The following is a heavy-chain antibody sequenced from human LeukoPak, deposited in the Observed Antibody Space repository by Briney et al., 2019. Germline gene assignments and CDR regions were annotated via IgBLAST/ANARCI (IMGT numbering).Heavy chain of an antibody. V-gene: IGHV1-24*01. D-gene: IGHD3-3*01. CDR1: VNTLRYLP. CDR3: ATRGSDFWSGFDY. J-gene: IGHJ4*02. CDR2: FDPENAEI. Sequence: ASVKVSCKLSVNTLRYLPIQWIRQAGGKGLEWMAGFDPENAEIVYAQKFQGRVTMTEDTSTNTAYMELTSLTSDDTAIYYCATRGSDFWSGFDYWGQGTQVTVSS.